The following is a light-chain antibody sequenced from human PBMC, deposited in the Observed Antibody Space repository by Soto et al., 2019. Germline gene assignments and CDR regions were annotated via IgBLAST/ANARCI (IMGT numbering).Light chain of an antibody. CDR3: QQNGQT. CDR1: QSVSSSY. J-gene: IGKJ1*01. Sequence: EIVLTQSPGTLSLSPGERATLSCRASQSVSSSYLAWYQQKPGQAPKLLIYGASRRATGIPDRFSGSGSGKDFTLIISILEPEDFAVYYCQQNGQTFGQGTKVDIK. CDR2: GAS. V-gene: IGKV3-20*01.